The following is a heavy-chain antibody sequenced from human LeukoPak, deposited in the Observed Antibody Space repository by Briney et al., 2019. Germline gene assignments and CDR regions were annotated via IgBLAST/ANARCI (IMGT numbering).Heavy chain of an antibody. CDR3: AREGGYYLNWFDP. Sequence: ASVKVSCKASGGTFSSYAISWVRQAPGQGLEWMGWINPNSGGTNYAQKFQGWVTMTRDTSISTAHMELSRLRSDDTAVYYCAREGGYYLNWFDPWGQGTLVTVSS. CDR2: INPNSGGT. CDR1: GGTFSSYA. V-gene: IGHV1-2*04. J-gene: IGHJ5*02. D-gene: IGHD3-22*01.